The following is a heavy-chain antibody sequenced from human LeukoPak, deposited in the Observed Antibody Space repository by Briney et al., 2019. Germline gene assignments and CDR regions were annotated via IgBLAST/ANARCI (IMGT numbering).Heavy chain of an antibody. D-gene: IGHD6-13*01. J-gene: IGHJ4*02. V-gene: IGHV3-7*01. Sequence: GGSLRLSCAASGFTFSSYWMSWVRQAPGRGLEWVANIKQDGSEKYYVDSVKGRFTISRDNAKNSLYLQMNSLRAEDTAVYYCARTDLAAAGTVPLDYWGQGTLVTVSS. CDR1: GFTFSSYW. CDR3: ARTDLAAAGTVPLDY. CDR2: IKQDGSEK.